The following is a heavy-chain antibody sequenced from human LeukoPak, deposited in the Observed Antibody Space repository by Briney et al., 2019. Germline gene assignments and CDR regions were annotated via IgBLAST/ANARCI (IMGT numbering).Heavy chain of an antibody. D-gene: IGHD3-10*01. J-gene: IGHJ5*02. CDR3: ARARYYSDAGSYFIDQ. CDR2: VFSTGSP. Sequence: PSETLSLTCTVSSGSISGHYWSWIRQSPEKGLESIAYVFSTGSPNYNPSLESRGTISVDTSKNQISLTLISVTAADTALYYCARARYYSDAGSYFIDQWGQGTPVTVSS. CDR1: SGSISGHY. V-gene: IGHV4-59*11.